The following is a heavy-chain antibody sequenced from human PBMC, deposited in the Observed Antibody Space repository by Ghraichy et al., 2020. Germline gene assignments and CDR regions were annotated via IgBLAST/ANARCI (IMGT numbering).Heavy chain of an antibody. CDR2: IYYSGST. V-gene: IGHV4-61*01. J-gene: IGHJ4*02. Sequence: SETLSLTCTVSGGSVSSGSYYWNWIRQPPGKGLEWIGYIYYSGSTNYNPSLKSRVTISVDTSKNQFSLNLSSVTAADTAVYYCARDRYGREVDYWGQGTLVTVSS. CDR1: GGSVSSGSYY. CDR3: ARDRYGREVDY. D-gene: IGHD5-18*01.